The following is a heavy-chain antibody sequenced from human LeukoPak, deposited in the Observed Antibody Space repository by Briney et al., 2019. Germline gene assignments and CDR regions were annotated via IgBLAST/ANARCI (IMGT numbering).Heavy chain of an antibody. CDR2: INPSGGST. Sequence: ASVKVSCKASGYTFTSYYMHWVRQAAGQGLEWMGIINPSGGSTSYAQKFQGRVTMNRDMSRSTVYMELSRLRSDDTAVYYCARPRGSISIVRGVVTPFDYWGQGTLVTVSS. D-gene: IGHD3-10*01. CDR3: ARPRGSISIVRGVVTPFDY. CDR1: GYTFTSYY. J-gene: IGHJ4*02. V-gene: IGHV1-46*01.